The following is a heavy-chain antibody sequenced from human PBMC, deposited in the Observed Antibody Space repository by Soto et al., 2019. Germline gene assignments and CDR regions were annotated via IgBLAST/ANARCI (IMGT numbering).Heavy chain of an antibody. CDR3: VKRVSGQWAGYYFDY. V-gene: IGHV3-64D*08. D-gene: IGHD6-19*01. CDR1: GFTFSSYA. Sequence: GGSLRLSCSASGFTFSSYAMHWVRQAPGKGLEYVSAISSNGGSTYYADSVKGRFTISRDNSKNTLYLQMSSLRAEDTAVYYCVKRVSGQWAGYYFDYWGQGTLVTVSS. J-gene: IGHJ4*02. CDR2: ISSNGGST.